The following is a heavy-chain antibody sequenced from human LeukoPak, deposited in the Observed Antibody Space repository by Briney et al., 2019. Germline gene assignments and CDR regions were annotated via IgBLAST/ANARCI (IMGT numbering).Heavy chain of an antibody. CDR2: ISYDGSNK. D-gene: IGHD2/OR15-2a*01. Sequence: GGSLRLSCAASGFTFSSYGMHWVRQAPGKGLEWVAVISYDGSNKYYADSVKGRFTISRDNSKNMVFLQMNSLSAEDTAVYYCATSFALLGWYFQHWGQGTLVTVSS. CDR1: GFTFSSYG. J-gene: IGHJ1*01. V-gene: IGHV3-30*03. CDR3: ATSFALLGWYFQH.